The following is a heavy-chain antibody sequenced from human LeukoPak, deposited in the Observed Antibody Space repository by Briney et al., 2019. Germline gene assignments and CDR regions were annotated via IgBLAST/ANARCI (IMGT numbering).Heavy chain of an antibody. D-gene: IGHD1-26*01. CDR3: ARDGSGSYLYGRRSSKRKPIDY. CDR1: GFTFSSYA. CDR2: IKQDGSEK. V-gene: IGHV3-7*01. J-gene: IGHJ4*02. Sequence: GGSLRLSCAASGFTFSSYAMSWVRQAPGKGLEWVANIKQDGSEKYYVDSVKGRFTISRDNAKNSLYLQMNSLRAEDTAVYYCARDGSGSYLYGRRSSKRKPIDYWGQGTLVTVSS.